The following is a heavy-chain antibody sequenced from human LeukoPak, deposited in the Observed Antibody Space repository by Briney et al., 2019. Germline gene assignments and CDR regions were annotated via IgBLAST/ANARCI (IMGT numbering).Heavy chain of an antibody. CDR1: GFIFSTYG. CDR2: ISNDGSNK. J-gene: IGHJ4*02. D-gene: IGHD2-15*01. Sequence: GGSLRLSCAASGFIFSTYGIHWVRQAPGKGLEWVAVISNDGSNKYYADSVQGRFTISRDNSKSTLCLQMNSLRAEDTAVYYCAKQLGYCSDGSCYFPYWGQGTLVTVSS. CDR3: AKQLGYCSDGSCYFPY. V-gene: IGHV3-30*18.